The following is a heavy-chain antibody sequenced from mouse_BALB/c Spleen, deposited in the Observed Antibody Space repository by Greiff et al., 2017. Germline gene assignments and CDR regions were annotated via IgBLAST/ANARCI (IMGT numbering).Heavy chain of an antibody. D-gene: IGHD2-14*01. CDR2: IWSGGST. CDR3: ASDRYDAY. CDR1: GFSLTSYG. V-gene: IGHV2-2*02. Sequence: VQLQQSGPGLVQPSQSLSITCTVSGFSLTSYGVHWVRQSPGKGLEWLGVIWSGGSTDYNAAFISRLSISKDNSKSQVFFKMNSLQANDTAIYYWASDRYDAYWGQGTLVTVSA. J-gene: IGHJ3*01.